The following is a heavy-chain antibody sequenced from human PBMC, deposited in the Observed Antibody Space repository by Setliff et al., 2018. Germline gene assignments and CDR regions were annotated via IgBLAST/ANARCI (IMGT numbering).Heavy chain of an antibody. CDR2: IHNSGTA. CDR1: GGSISSDDNY. CDR3: ARERLYYDDLTGFSPEAFDI. V-gene: IGHV4-30-4*08. Sequence: SETLSLTCTVSGGSISSDDNYWSWIRLPPGKGLELIGYIHNSGTAYYNPSLRSRLTISVDTSKNQFSLQLTSVTAADTALYFCARERLYYDDLTGFSPEAFDIWGQGTMVTVSS. J-gene: IGHJ3*02. D-gene: IGHD3-9*01.